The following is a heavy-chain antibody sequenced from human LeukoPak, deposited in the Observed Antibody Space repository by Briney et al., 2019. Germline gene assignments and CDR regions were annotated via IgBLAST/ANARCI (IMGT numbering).Heavy chain of an antibody. J-gene: IGHJ5*02. Sequence: GGSLRLSCAASGFTFSSYAMSWVRQTPGKGLEWVSAISGSGGSTYYADSVKGRFTISRDNSKNTLYLQMNSLRAEDTAVHYCATRIAVAGTVGENWFDPWGQGTLVTVSS. D-gene: IGHD6-19*01. CDR3: ATRIAVAGTVGENWFDP. CDR1: GFTFSSYA. V-gene: IGHV3-23*01. CDR2: ISGSGGST.